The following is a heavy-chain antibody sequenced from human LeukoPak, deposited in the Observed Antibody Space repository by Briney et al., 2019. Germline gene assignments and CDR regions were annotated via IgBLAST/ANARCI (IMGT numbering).Heavy chain of an antibody. V-gene: IGHV4-39*07. CDR2: IYYSGST. CDR3: ARGVRGYSSGRIDAFDI. D-gene: IGHD6-19*01. J-gene: IGHJ3*02. Sequence: SETLSLTCTVSGGSISSSSYYWGWIRQPPGKGLEWIGSIYYSGSTYYNPSLKSRVTISVDTSKNQFSLKLSSVTAADTAVYYCARGVRGYSSGRIDAFDIWGQGTMVTVSS. CDR1: GGSISSSSYY.